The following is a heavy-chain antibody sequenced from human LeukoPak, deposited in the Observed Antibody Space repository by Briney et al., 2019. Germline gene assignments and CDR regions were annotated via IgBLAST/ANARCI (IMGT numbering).Heavy chain of an antibody. CDR2: ISGRSGVI. Sequence: GGSLRLSCAASGFSLSDYFMTWIRQAPGKGPEWVSHISGRSGVISYADSVKGRFTISRDNAKNSVYLQMNGLRAGDTGVYYCARAGGTGFWSGPDNYGLDVWGQGTTVTVFS. V-gene: IGHV3-11*01. CDR3: ARAGGTGFWSGPDNYGLDV. D-gene: IGHD3-3*01. CDR1: GFSLSDYF. J-gene: IGHJ6*02.